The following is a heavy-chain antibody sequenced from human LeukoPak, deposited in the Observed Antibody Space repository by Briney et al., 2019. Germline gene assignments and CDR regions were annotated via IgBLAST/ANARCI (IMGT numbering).Heavy chain of an antibody. V-gene: IGHV3-48*01. CDR3: ASPFDY. CDR1: VFTFSRYS. Sequence: GGPLRLSCAASVFTFSRYSMNWVRQAPGKGLEWVSYIDSSSSNIYYADSVKGRFTISRDNAKNSLYLQMNSLRAEDTAVYYCASPFDYWGQGTLVTVSS. CDR2: IDSSSSNI. J-gene: IGHJ4*02.